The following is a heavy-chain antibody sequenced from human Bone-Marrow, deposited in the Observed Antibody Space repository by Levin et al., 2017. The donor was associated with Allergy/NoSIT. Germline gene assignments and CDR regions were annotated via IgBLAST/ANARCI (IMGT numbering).Heavy chain of an antibody. J-gene: IGHJ6*02. CDR2: ISGSGGST. CDR1: GFTFSSYA. Sequence: QPGGSLRLSCAASGFTFSSYAMRWVRQAPEKGLEWVSSISGSGGSTYYADSVKDRFTISRDNSKNTLYLQMNSLRAEDTAVYYCARIAGRGAVPGSNYNVMDVWGQGTTVTVSS. D-gene: IGHD6-19*01. V-gene: IGHV3-23*01. CDR3: ARIAGRGAVPGSNYNVMDV.